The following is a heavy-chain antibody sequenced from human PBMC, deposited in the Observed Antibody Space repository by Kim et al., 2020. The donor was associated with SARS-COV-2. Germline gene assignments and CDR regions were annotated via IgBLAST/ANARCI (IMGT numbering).Heavy chain of an antibody. J-gene: IGHJ4*02. CDR2: ISSSSSYI. CDR3: ALSGYSSSWLAD. D-gene: IGHD6-13*01. V-gene: IGHV3-21*01. Sequence: GGSLRLSCAASGFTFSSYTMNWVRQAPGKGLEWVSSISSSSSYIYYADSVKGRFTISRDNAKNSLYLQMNSLRAEDTAVYYCALSGYSSSWLADWGQVTLVTVSS. CDR1: GFTFSSYT.